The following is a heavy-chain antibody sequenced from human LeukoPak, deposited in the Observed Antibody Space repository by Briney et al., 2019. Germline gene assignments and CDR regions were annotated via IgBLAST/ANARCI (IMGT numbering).Heavy chain of an antibody. CDR1: NYSISNGYY. CDR2: IYHSEST. V-gene: IGHV4-38-2*02. CDR3: ARPKVFGDYQGAFDI. D-gene: IGHD4-17*01. J-gene: IGHJ3*02. Sequence: SETLSLTCTVSNYSISNGYYWGWLRQPPGKGLEWIGSIYHSESTYYNPSLKSRVAISVDTSKNQFSLKLSSVTAADTTVYYCARPKVFGDYQGAFDIWGQGTMVIVSS.